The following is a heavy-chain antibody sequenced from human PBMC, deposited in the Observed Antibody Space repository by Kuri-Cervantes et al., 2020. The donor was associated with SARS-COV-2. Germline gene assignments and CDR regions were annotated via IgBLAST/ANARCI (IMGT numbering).Heavy chain of an antibody. Sequence: GESLKISCAASGFTFSGYWMSWVRQAPGKGLEWVANIKQDGSEKYYVDSVKGRFTISRDNAKNSLYLQMNSLRAEDTAVYYCARDRSFTPDYWGQGTLVTVSS. V-gene: IGHV3-7*01. J-gene: IGHJ4*02. CDR3: ARDRSFTPDY. D-gene: IGHD3-10*01. CDR2: IKQDGSEK. CDR1: GFTFSGYW.